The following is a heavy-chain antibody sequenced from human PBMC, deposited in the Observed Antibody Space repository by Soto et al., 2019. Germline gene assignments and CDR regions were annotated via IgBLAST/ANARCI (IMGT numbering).Heavy chain of an antibody. J-gene: IGHJ4*02. Sequence: GASVKVSCKASGYTFTRYGISWVRQAPGQGLEWLGWISTYNGNTNYAQKLQGRVTMTTDTSTSAAYMELRSLTSDDTAVYYCARASGPSRCAWGQGALVTVSS. CDR3: ARASGPSRCA. CDR1: GYTFTRYG. CDR2: ISTYNGNT. V-gene: IGHV1-18*01. D-gene: IGHD2-8*02.